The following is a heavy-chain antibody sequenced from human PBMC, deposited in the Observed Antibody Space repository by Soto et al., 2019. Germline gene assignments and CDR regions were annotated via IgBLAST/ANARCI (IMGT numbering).Heavy chain of an antibody. CDR3: HVALRRDYYGMDV. CDR1: GFTFSSYS. CDR2: ISSSSSYI. Sequence: EVQLVESGGGLVKPGGSLRLSCAASGFTFSSYSMNWVRQAPEKGLEWVSSISSSSSYIYYADSVKGRFTISRDNAKNSLYLQMNSLRAEDTAVYYCHVALRRDYYGMDVWGQGTTVTVSS. J-gene: IGHJ6*02. V-gene: IGHV3-21*01. D-gene: IGHD2-21*01.